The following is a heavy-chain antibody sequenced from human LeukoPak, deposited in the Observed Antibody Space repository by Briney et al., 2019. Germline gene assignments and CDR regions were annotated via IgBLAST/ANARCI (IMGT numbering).Heavy chain of an antibody. Sequence: GESLKISCQGSGSSFTSYWIGWVRQMPGKGLEWMGIIYPGDSDTRYSPSFQGQVTISADKSISTAYLQWSSLKASDTAMYYCASQIADIPDAFDIWGQGTMVTVSS. CDR1: GSSFTSYW. V-gene: IGHV5-51*01. CDR3: ASQIADIPDAFDI. CDR2: IYPGDSDT. D-gene: IGHD2-2*02. J-gene: IGHJ3*02.